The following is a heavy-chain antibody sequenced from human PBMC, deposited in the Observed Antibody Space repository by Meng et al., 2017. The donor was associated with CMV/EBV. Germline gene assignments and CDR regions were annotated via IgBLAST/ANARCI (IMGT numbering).Heavy chain of an antibody. Sequence: GGSLRLACAASGFTFTNNAMHWVRQAPGRGLEWVAVISYGGINTYHADPVRGGFTISRDNSKNTVYLQMNSLRADDTAVYYCARDRGASVVAAARGYFYYGMDVWGQGTTVTVSS. CDR3: ARDRGASVVAAARGYFYYGMDV. V-gene: IGHV3-30-3*01. D-gene: IGHD2-15*01. CDR2: ISYGGINT. J-gene: IGHJ6*02. CDR1: GFTFTNNA.